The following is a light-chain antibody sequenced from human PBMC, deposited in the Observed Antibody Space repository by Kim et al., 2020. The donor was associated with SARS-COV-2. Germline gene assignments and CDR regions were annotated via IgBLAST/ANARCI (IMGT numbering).Light chain of an antibody. Sequence: AQGKTGRITCGGNNIGGERGRWDQQKAGQGAGLGSYYDSDRRTGIPERLSGNSKGNRDTLSSSRVEAGDEDDYDCQVWDNTGDHPVFGGGTQLTVL. CDR1: NIGGER. CDR3: QVWDNTGDHPV. V-gene: IGLV3-21*04. CDR2: YDS. J-gene: IGLJ3*02.